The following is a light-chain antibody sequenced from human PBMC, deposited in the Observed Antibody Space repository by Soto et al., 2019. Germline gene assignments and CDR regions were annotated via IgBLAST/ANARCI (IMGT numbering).Light chain of an antibody. V-gene: IGKV1-5*03. CDR1: QSISNW. CDR3: QQYNSLSHT. Sequence: DIKMTQSPSTLSASVGDTVTITCRASQSISNWLAWYQQKPGTAPKVLIYKASNLENGVPSRFSGSGSGTECTLTISSLQPDDFATYHCQQYNSLSHTFGQGTKLEIK. CDR2: KAS. J-gene: IGKJ2*01.